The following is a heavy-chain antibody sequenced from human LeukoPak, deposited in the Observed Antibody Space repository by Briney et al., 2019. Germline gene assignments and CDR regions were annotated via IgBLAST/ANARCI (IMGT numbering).Heavy chain of an antibody. CDR1: GYTFTSYY. Sequence: ASVKVSCKASGYTFTSYYMHWVRQAPGQGLEWMGIINPSGGSTSYAQKLQGRVTMTTDTSTSTAYMELRSLRSDDTAVYYCASSVDGYNPTDFDYWGQGTLVTVSS. V-gene: IGHV1-46*01. J-gene: IGHJ4*02. CDR2: INPSGGST. CDR3: ASSVDGYNPTDFDY. D-gene: IGHD5-24*01.